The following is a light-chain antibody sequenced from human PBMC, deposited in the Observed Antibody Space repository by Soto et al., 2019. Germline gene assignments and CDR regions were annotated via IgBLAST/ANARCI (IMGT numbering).Light chain of an antibody. CDR1: QSISSW. CDR3: QQYNSYPLT. V-gene: IGKV1-5*03. J-gene: IGKJ4*01. CDR2: KAS. Sequence: DIQMTQSPSTLSASVGDRVTITCRASQSISSWLAWYQQKPGKAPNLLIYKASSLESGVPSRFSGRGYGTEFPLTISSLQPDDFATYYCQQYNSYPLTFGGGTKVEIK.